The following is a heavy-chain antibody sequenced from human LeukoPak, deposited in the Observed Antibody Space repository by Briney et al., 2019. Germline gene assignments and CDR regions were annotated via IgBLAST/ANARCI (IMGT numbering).Heavy chain of an antibody. D-gene: IGHD1-7*01. CDR1: GFTFSSYE. CDR2: ISSSGSTI. CDR3: ARDREELLLPFDY. J-gene: IGHJ4*02. V-gene: IGHV3-48*03. Sequence: PGGSLRLSCAASGFTFSSYEMNWVRQAPGKGLEWVSYISSSGSTIYYADSVKGRFTISRDNAKNSLYLQMNSLRAEDTAVYYCARDREELLLPFDYWGQGTLVTVSS.